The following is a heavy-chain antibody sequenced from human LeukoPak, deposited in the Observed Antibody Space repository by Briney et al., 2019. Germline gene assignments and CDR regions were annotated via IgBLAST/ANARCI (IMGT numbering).Heavy chain of an antibody. CDR1: GGSLSGYY. Sequence: SETLSLTCAVYGGSLSGYYWSWIRQPPGKGLEWIGEINHSGSTNYNPSLKSRVTISVDTSKNQFSLKLSSVTAADTAVYYCARVGLSSGWYGDYWGQGTLVTVSS. V-gene: IGHV4-34*01. CDR2: INHSGST. D-gene: IGHD6-19*01. J-gene: IGHJ4*02. CDR3: ARVGLSSGWYGDY.